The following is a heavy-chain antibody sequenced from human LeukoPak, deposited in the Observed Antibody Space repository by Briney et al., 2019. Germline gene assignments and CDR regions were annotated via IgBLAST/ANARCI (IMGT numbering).Heavy chain of an antibody. CDR2: IYYSVST. CDR3: ARGPDS. V-gene: IGHV4-39*07. J-gene: IGHJ5*01. CDR1: GDSISSISSY. Sequence: PSETLSLTCTLSGDSISSISSYSGWIRQPPGERLEWIGGIYYSVSTYYNTSLKSRVTISVDTSKNQFSLTLSSVTAADTAVYYCARGPDSWGQGALVTVSS.